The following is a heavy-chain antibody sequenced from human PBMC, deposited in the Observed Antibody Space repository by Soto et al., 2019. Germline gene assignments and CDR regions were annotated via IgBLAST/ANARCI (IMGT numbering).Heavy chain of an antibody. V-gene: IGHV3-23*01. D-gene: IGHD2-8*02. Sequence: GGSLRLSCAASGFICSSYDISWVRQAPGKGLEWVSTILVDGRTFYVDSVKGRFTISRDSSQNTVYLQMNSLTAGDTALYYCAKATATGGGAFDICGQGTMVTVSS. J-gene: IGHJ3*02. CDR2: ILVDGRT. CDR1: GFICSSYD. CDR3: AKATATGGGAFDI.